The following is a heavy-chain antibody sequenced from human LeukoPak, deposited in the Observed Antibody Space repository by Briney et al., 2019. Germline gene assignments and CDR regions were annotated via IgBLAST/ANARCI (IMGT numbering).Heavy chain of an antibody. D-gene: IGHD6-6*01. CDR3: ARWKQGGSSASWFDP. V-gene: IGHV1-2*02. J-gene: IGHJ5*02. CDR2: INPNSGGT. CDR1: GYTFTGYY. Sequence: ASVKVSCKASGYTFTGYYLHWVRQAPGQGLEWMGWINPNSGGTSYAQNFQGRVTMTRETSISTAYMELSRLRSDDTAVYYCARWKQGGSSASWFDPWGQGTLVTVSS.